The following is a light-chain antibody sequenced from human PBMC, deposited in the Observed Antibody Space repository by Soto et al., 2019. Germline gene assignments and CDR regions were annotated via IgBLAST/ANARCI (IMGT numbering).Light chain of an antibody. J-gene: IGKJ4*01. CDR1: QTIHKY. CDR2: GAS. CDR3: QQGFIVPLT. V-gene: IGKV1-39*01. Sequence: DIQMSQSPSSLSASVGDRVTITCRASQTIHKYLNWYQEKPGQAPKLLIYGASTLQGGVPSRFSGSGSERDFTLTISSLQPEDFATYLCQQGFIVPLTFGGGTKVEMK.